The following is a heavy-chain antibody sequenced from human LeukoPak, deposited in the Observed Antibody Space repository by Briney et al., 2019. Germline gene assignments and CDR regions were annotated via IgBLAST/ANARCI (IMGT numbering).Heavy chain of an antibody. CDR2: ISGSSGRT. D-gene: IGHD1-14*01. J-gene: IGHJ4*02. V-gene: IGHV3-23*01. CDR3: AKPARTDYTDY. CDR1: GFTFSSYG. Sequence: GGSLRLSCAASGFTFSSYGMSWVRQAPGKGLEWVSAISGSSGRTYYADFVKGRFTISRDNSKNTLYLQMNSLRAGDTAIYFCAKPARTDYTDYWGQGTLVTVSS.